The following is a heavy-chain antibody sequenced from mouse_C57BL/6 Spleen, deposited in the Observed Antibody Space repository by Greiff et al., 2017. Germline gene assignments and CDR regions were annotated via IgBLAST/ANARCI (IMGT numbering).Heavy chain of an antibody. CDR3: AVYDGYYDYAMDY. CDR2: IDPANGNT. CDR1: GFNIKNTY. J-gene: IGHJ4*01. D-gene: IGHD2-3*01. V-gene: IGHV14-3*01. Sequence: EVQLVESVAELVRPGASVKLSCTASGFNIKNTYMHWVKQRPEQGLEWIGRIDPANGNTKYAPKFQGKATITADTSSNTAYLQLSSLTSEDTAIYYCAVYDGYYDYAMDYWGQGTSVTVSS.